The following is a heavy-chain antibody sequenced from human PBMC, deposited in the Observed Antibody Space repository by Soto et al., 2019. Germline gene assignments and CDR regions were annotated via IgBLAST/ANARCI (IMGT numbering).Heavy chain of an antibody. CDR3: AKDSYSSGYYEAIYYYYYGMDV. J-gene: IGHJ6*04. V-gene: IGHV3-30*18. D-gene: IGHD3-22*01. CDR1: GFTFSSYG. Sequence: QVQLVESGGGVVQPGRSLRLSCAASGFTFSSYGMHWVRQAPGKGLEWVAVISYDGSNKYYADSVKGRFTISRDNSKNTLYLQMNSLRYEDTAVYYCAKDSYSSGYYEAIYYYYYGMDVWGKGTTVTVSS. CDR2: ISYDGSNK.